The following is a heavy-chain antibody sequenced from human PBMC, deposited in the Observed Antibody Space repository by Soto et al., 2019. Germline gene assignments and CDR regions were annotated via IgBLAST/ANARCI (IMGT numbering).Heavy chain of an antibody. CDR2: IYSGGST. V-gene: IGHV3-66*01. D-gene: IGHD1-26*01. CDR1: GFTVSSNY. CDR3: ARDHTTPYYYYGMDV. Sequence: GASLRLSCAASGFTVSSNYMSWVRQAPGKGLEWVSVIYSGGSTYYADSVKGRFTISRDNSKNTLYLQMNSLRAEDTAVYYCARDHTTPYYYYGMDVWGQGTTVTVSS. J-gene: IGHJ6*02.